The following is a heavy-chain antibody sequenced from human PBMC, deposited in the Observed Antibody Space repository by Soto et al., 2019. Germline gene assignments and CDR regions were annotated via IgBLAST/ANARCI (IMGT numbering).Heavy chain of an antibody. CDR2: IKPISDIT. V-gene: IGHV1-69*13. CDR1: GDTFGRFT. J-gene: IGHJ5*02. D-gene: IGHD4-4*01. CDR3: ARDPSTINKLIGVWLDP. Sequence: SVKVSCKASGDTFGRFTINWVRQAPGQGLEWMGGIKPISDITNYAQRFQGRVTFTADASTSTVYLELSSLRSEDTAMYYCARDPSTINKLIGVWLDPWGQGTLVTVSS.